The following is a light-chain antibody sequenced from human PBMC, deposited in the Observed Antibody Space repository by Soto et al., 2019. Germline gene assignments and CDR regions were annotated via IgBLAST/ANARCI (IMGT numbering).Light chain of an antibody. V-gene: IGLV2-11*01. J-gene: IGLJ2*01. CDR3: CSYAGSYTLRV. CDR2: DVS. Sequence: QSALTQPRSVSGSPGQSVTISCTGTSSDVGGYNYVSWYLQHPGKAPKLMIYDVSKRPSGVPDRFSGSKSGNTASLTISGLQAEDEADYYCCSYAGSYTLRVFGGGTKLTVL. CDR1: SSDVGGYNY.